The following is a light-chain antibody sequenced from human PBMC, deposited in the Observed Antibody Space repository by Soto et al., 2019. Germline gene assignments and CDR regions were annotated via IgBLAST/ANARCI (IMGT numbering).Light chain of an antibody. Sequence: EIVLTQSPATLSLSPGERATLSCRASQSVSSYLAWYQQKPGQAPRLLIYDASNRATGIPARFSGSGSGTDFTLTISCLEPEDFAVYYCQQSSNWPPYTFGQGTNLEIK. CDR3: QQSSNWPPYT. J-gene: IGKJ2*01. CDR2: DAS. CDR1: QSVSSY. V-gene: IGKV3-11*01.